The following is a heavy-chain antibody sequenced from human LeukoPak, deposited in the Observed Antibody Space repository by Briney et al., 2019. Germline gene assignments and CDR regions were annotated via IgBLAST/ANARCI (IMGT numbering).Heavy chain of an antibody. Sequence: GGSLRLSCAAPGFTFSSYAMSWVRQAPGKGLEWVSAISGSGGSTYYADSVKGRFTISRDNSKNTLYLQMNSLRAEDTAVYYCAKYLAEQQLVPNWFDPWGQGTLVTVSS. CDR1: GFTFSSYA. V-gene: IGHV3-23*01. D-gene: IGHD6-13*01. CDR2: ISGSGGST. J-gene: IGHJ5*02. CDR3: AKYLAEQQLVPNWFDP.